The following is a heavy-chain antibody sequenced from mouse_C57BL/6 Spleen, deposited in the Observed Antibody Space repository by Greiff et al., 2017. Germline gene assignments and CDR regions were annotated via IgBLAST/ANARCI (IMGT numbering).Heavy chain of an antibody. Sequence: QVQLKESGAELVRPGASVTLSCKASGYTFTDYEMHWVKQTPVHGLEWIGAIDPETGGTAYNQKFKGKAILTAYKSSSTAYMELRSLTSEDSAVYYCTRRTVLPTGFDYWGQGTTLTVSS. CDR1: GYTFTDYE. D-gene: IGHD5-5*01. CDR2: IDPETGGT. J-gene: IGHJ2*01. CDR3: TRRTVLPTGFDY. V-gene: IGHV1-15*01.